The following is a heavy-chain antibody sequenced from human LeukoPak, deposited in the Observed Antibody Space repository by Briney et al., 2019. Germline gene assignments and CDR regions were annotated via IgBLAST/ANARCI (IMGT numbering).Heavy chain of an antibody. Sequence: GGSLRLSCAASGFTVSSNYMSWVRQAPGKGLKWVSVIYSGGSTYYADSVKGRFTISRDNFKNTLYLQMNSLRAEDTAVYYCARVPRGAFDIWGQGTMVTVSS. CDR2: IYSGGST. V-gene: IGHV3-53*01. J-gene: IGHJ3*02. CDR1: GFTVSSNY. D-gene: IGHD3-10*01. CDR3: ARVPRGAFDI.